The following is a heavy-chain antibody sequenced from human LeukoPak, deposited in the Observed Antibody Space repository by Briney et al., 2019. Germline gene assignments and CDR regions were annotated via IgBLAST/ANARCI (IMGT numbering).Heavy chain of an antibody. D-gene: IGHD1-26*01. Sequence: GESLKISCKGSGYNFTNYWIGWVRQMPGKGLEWMGIIYPGDSDTRNSPSFQGQVTISADKSISTAYLQWSNLKASDTAMYYCARQSRYSGSLYAFDIWGQGTMVTVSS. CDR1: GYNFTNYW. CDR2: IYPGDSDT. V-gene: IGHV5-51*01. J-gene: IGHJ3*02. CDR3: ARQSRYSGSLYAFDI.